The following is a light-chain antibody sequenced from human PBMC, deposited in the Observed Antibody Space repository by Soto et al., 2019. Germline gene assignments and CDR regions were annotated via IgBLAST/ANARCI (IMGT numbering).Light chain of an antibody. CDR3: QQYNAYPWT. V-gene: IGKV1-5*01. CDR2: DVS. CDR1: QTIDSR. Sequence: DIQMTQSPSTLSASVRDRVTLTCRASQTIDSRVAWFQQKPEAAPKLLMYDVSSLENGVPSRFSVSASGTEFTLTISSLQPDDFATYYCQQYNAYPWTFGQGTKVDIK. J-gene: IGKJ1*01.